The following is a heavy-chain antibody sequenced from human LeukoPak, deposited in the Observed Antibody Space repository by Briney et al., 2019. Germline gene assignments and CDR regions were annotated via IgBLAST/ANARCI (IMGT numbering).Heavy chain of an antibody. Sequence: APVKVSCKASGYTFTSYGISWVRQAPGQGLEWMGWINPDSGGTDCAHKFQAKVTMTRDTSINTAYMELSSLRSDDTAVYYCARRMVSPSTKQRNDAFDIWGQGTMVTVSS. CDR3: ARRMVSPSTKQRNDAFDI. J-gene: IGHJ3*02. CDR1: GYTFTSYG. V-gene: IGHV1-2*02. CDR2: INPDSGGT. D-gene: IGHD5/OR15-5a*01.